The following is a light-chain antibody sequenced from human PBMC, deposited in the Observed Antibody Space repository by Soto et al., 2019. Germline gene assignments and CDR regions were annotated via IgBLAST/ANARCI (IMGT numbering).Light chain of an antibody. J-gene: IGLJ1*01. CDR2: INN. CDR1: SSNIGSNS. V-gene: IGLV1-44*01. Sequence: QSVLTQPPSASGTPGQRVTISCSGSSSNIGSNSVDWHQQLPGTAPKLLIYINNQRPSGVPDRFSGSRSGTSASLAISGLQSEDEADYSCAAWDDSLKGYVFGTGTKLTVL. CDR3: AAWDDSLKGYV.